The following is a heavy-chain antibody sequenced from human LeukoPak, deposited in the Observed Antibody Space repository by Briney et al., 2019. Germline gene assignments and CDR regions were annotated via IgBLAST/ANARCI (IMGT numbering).Heavy chain of an antibody. CDR2: ISYDGSNK. CDR3: ARGGQLWKEAFDI. CDR1: GFTFSSYA. J-gene: IGHJ3*02. Sequence: GRSLRLSCAASGFTFSSYAMHWVRQAPGKGLEWVAVISYDGSNKYYADSVKGRFTISRDNSKNTLYLQMNSLRAEDTAVYYCARGGQLWKEAFDIWGQGTMVTVSS. D-gene: IGHD5-18*01. V-gene: IGHV3-30*04.